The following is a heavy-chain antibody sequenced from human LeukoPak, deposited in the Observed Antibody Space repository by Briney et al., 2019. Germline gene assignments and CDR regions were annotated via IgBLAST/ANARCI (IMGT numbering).Heavy chain of an antibody. V-gene: IGHV3-21*01. CDR3: ARGLGSYLYGYYFDS. D-gene: IGHD1-26*01. CDR2: ITGSGHV. CDR1: GITFSTYC. J-gene: IGHJ4*02. Sequence: RSLRLSCAASGITFSTYCMTWVRQAPGKGLEWVASITGSGHVYYTDSVKGRFTISRDNAENSLYLQVDSLRAEDTAMYYCARGLGSYLYGYYFDSWSQGTLVTVSS.